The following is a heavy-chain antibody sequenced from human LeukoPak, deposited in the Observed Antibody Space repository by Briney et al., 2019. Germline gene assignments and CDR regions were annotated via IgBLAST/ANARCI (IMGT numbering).Heavy chain of an antibody. CDR1: GGSFSGYY. Sequence: PSETLSLTCAVYGGSFSGYYWSWIGHPPGKGLEGIGEINHSGSTNYNPSLKSRVTISVDTSKNQFSLKLSSVTAADTAVYYCARGPQDPIAAAGTSEYYFDYWGQGTLVTVSS. CDR2: INHSGST. J-gene: IGHJ4*02. D-gene: IGHD6-13*01. CDR3: ARGPQDPIAAAGTSEYYFDY. V-gene: IGHV4-34*01.